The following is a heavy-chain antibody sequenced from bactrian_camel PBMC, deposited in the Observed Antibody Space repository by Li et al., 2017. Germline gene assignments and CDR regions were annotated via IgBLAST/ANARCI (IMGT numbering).Heavy chain of an antibody. CDR3: AADSVNLQLARFYTY. J-gene: IGHJ4*01. CDR2: IDTAGAA. V-gene: IGHV3S53*01. Sequence: QVQLVESGGGSVQAGGSLTLSCLASGFTVSTGYMAWFRQAPGQEREGVAAIDTAGAATYTYSVQGRFTISKDNVKNTLNLQMNDLKPEDTAIYYCAADSVNLQLARFYTYWGQGTQVTVS. CDR1: GFTVSTGY. D-gene: IGHD7*01.